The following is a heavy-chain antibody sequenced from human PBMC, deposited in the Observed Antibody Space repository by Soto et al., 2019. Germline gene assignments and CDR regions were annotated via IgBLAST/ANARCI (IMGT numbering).Heavy chain of an antibody. J-gene: IGHJ6*02. CDR3: ASYCSSTSCTAYYYYYGMDV. V-gene: IGHV4-30-4*02. CDR2: IYYSGST. D-gene: IGHD2-2*01. CDR1: GGSISSGDYY. Sequence: SDTLSLTCTVSGGSISSGDYYWSWIRQPPGKGLEWIGYIYYSGSTYYNPSLKSRVTISVDTSKNQFSLKLSSVTAADTAVYYCASYCSSTSCTAYYYYYGMDVWGQGTTVTVS.